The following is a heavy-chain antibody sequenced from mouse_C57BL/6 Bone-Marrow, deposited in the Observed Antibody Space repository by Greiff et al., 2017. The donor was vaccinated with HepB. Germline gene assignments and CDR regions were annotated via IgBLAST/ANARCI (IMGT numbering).Heavy chain of an antibody. D-gene: IGHD1-1*01. Sequence: QVQLQQSGPELVKPGSSVKISCKASGYAFSSSWMNWVKQRPGKGLEWIGRIYPGDGDTNYNGKFKGNATLTADKSSSTAYMQLSSLTSEDSAVYFCARKDHHYYGSSYFAYWGQGTLVTVSA. CDR1: GYAFSSSW. V-gene: IGHV1-82*01. J-gene: IGHJ3*01. CDR2: IYPGDGDT. CDR3: ARKDHHYYGSSYFAY.